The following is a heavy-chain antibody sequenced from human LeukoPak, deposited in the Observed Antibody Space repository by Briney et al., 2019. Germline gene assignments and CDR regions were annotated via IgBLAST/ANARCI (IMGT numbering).Heavy chain of an antibody. J-gene: IGHJ4*02. V-gene: IGHV4-39*01. CDR3: ARLWRAAIDY. CDR1: GGSISSSSYY. Sequence: SETLSLTCTVVSGGSISSSSYYWGWIRQPPGKGLEWIGSFYYSGSTYYNPSLKSRVTISADTSKNQFSLKLSSVTAADTAVYYCARLWRAAIDYGGQGSLVTVSS. D-gene: IGHD1-1*01. CDR2: FYYSGST.